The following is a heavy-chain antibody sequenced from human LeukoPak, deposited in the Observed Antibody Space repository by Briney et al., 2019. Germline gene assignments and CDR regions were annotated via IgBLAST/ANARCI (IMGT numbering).Heavy chain of an antibody. J-gene: IGHJ4*02. CDR1: GYTFTTYK. CDR2: INPSDGDR. D-gene: IGHD3-10*01. CDR3: AKDGGSYSADY. Sequence: ASVKVSCKASGYTFTTYKMHWVRQAPGQGLEWVGIINPSDGDRRNAQKFQGRVTMTRGTSTSTVYMELSSLRSEDTAVYYCAKDGGSYSADYWGQGTLVTVSS. V-gene: IGHV1-46*01.